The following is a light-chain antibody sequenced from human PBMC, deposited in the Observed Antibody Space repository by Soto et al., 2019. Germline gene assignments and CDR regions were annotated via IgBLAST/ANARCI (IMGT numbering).Light chain of an antibody. CDR2: WAS. V-gene: IGKV4-1*01. Sequence: DIVMTQSPDSLAVSLGERATFNCNSSQTILHNSNKKNYLAWYQQKPGQSPKLLLYWASTRESGVPDRFSGSGSGTVFTLTISSLQAEDVAVCYCQQYYSPPLTFGGGTKVEIK. CDR3: QQYYSPPLT. J-gene: IGKJ4*01. CDR1: QTILHNSNKKNY.